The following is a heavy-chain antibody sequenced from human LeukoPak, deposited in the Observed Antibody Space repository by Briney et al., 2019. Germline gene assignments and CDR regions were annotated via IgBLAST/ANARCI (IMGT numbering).Heavy chain of an antibody. V-gene: IGHV4-39*01. CDR1: GGSISSGRYY. CDR2: IYYSGIT. J-gene: IGHJ4*02. Sequence: SETLSLTCTVSGGSISSGRYYWGWIRQPPGKVLEWVGSIYYSGITYYNPSLKSRVSISVDTSKNQFSLKLSSVTAADTAVYYCASPISGTIDYWGQGTLVTVSS. D-gene: IGHD1-7*01. CDR3: ASPISGTIDY.